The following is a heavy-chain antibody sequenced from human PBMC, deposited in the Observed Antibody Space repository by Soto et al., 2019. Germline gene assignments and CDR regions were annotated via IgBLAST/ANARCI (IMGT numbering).Heavy chain of an antibody. J-gene: IGHJ6*02. Sequence: GGSLRLSCAASGFSFSSYAMSWVRQAPGKGLEWVSSISDGGGSTNYADSVRGRFTIARDRSKNTLYLHMISLRAEDTAVYYCARVYKPAFDYYYDGMDVWGQGTTVTVSS. CDR1: GFSFSSYA. V-gene: IGHV3-23*01. CDR2: ISDGGGST. CDR3: ARVYKPAFDYYYDGMDV. D-gene: IGHD1-20*01.